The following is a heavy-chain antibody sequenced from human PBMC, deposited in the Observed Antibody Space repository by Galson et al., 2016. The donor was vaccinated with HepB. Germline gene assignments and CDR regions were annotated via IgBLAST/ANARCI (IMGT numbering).Heavy chain of an antibody. CDR3: ARTVSPARGSRWLGYFDL. CDR2: IHYSGST. CDR1: GGSIRSGSFY. J-gene: IGHJ4*02. D-gene: IGHD6-19*01. Sequence: SETLSLTCNVSGGSIRSGSFYWGWIRQPPGKGLEWIGSIHYSGSTYYNPSLKSRVTTSVDTSKNQFSLKLTSVTAADTAVYYCARTVSPARGSRWLGYFDLWGQGTPVTVSS. V-gene: IGHV4-39*01.